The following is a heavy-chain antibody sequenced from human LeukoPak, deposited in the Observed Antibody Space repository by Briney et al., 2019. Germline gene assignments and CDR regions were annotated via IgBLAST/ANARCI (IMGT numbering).Heavy chain of an antibody. D-gene: IGHD6-13*01. V-gene: IGHV3-23*01. CDR1: GFTFSSYA. CDR3: AKVRDYYVGSSSWPFDY. CDR2: ISGSGGST. Sequence: PGGSLRLSCAASGFTFSSYAMSWVRQAPGKGLEWVSAISGSGGSTYFADSVKGRFTISRDNSKNTLYLQMNSLRAEDTAVYYCAKVRDYYVGSSSWPFDYWGQGTLVTVSS. J-gene: IGHJ4*02.